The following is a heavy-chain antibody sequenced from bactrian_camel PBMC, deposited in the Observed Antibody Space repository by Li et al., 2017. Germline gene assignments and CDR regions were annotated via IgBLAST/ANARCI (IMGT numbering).Heavy chain of an antibody. J-gene: IGHJ4*01. CDR2: IAGDGRI. Sequence: QVQLVESGGGSVQAGGSLRLSCVASGYTLPMNMGWFRRLPGQEREGVAAIAGDGRINYADSVKGRFTIFRDGAKNIIALQMDSLKPEDTATYCCAADLVTDEPSLVEREYYYWGQGTQVTVS. CDR3: AADLVTDEPSLVEREYYY. V-gene: IGHV3S53*01. CDR1: GYTLPMN. D-gene: IGHD1*01.